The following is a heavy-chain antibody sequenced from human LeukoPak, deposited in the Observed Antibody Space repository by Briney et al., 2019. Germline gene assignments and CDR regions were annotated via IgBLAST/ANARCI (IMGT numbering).Heavy chain of an antibody. CDR2: ISYDGSNK. CDR3: ARDRGKDYFGD. D-gene: IGHD4-23*01. J-gene: IGHJ4*02. CDR1: GFTFSSYG. V-gene: IGHV3-30*03. Sequence: GGSLRLSCAASGFTFSSYGMHWVRQAPGKGLEWVALISYDGSNKYYADSVKGRFTISRDNSKSTVYLQMNSLRAEDTALYYCARDRGKDYFGDWGQGTQVTVSS.